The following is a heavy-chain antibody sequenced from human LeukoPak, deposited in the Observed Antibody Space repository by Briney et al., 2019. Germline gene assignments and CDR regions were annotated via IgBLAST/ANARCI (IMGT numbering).Heavy chain of an antibody. J-gene: IGHJ4*02. CDR3: ATDRGYCSSTSCYTEEYRPGSFDY. V-gene: IGHV1-2*02. Sequence: ASVKVSCKAPGYTFTGYYMHWVRQAPGQGLEWMGWINPNSGGTNYAQKFQGRVTMTRDTSISTAYMELSSLRSDDTAVYYCATDRGYCSSTSCYTEEYRPGSFDYWGQGTLVTVSS. D-gene: IGHD2-2*02. CDR1: GYTFTGYY. CDR2: INPNSGGT.